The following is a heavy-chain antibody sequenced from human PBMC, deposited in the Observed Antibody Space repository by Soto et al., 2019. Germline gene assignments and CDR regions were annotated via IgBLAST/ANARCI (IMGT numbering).Heavy chain of an antibody. Sequence: PWGSLRLSCAASGFTFSSYWMSWVRQAPGKGLEWVANIKQYVSEKYYVDSVKGRFTISRDNAKNSLYLQMNSLRAEDTAVYYCARDHWNGDLHYYYGMEVWGQGNPVIGSS. CDR3: ARDHWNGDLHYYYGMEV. CDR2: IKQYVSEK. J-gene: IGHJ6*02. D-gene: IGHD1-1*01. V-gene: IGHV3-7*03. CDR1: GFTFSSYW.